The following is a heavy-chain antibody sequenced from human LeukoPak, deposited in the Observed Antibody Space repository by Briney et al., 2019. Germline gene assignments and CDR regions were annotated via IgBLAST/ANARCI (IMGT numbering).Heavy chain of an antibody. V-gene: IGHV3-23*01. Sequence: GASLRLPCAASGFTFSSYAMSWVRQAPGKGLEWVSAISGSGGSTYYADSVKGRFTISRDNSKNTLYLQMNSLRAEDTAVYYCAKGGATNYYYYGMDVWGQGTTVTVSS. CDR2: ISGSGGST. CDR1: GFTFSSYA. D-gene: IGHD1-26*01. J-gene: IGHJ6*02. CDR3: AKGGATNYYYYGMDV.